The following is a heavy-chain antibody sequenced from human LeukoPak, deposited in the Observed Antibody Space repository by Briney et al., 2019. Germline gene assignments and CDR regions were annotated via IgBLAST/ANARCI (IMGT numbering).Heavy chain of an antibody. CDR1: GFSFTTYW. J-gene: IGHJ1*01. Sequence: GGSLRLSCVASGFSFTTYWMGWVRQAPGKGLEWVANIKQDGTEKYYVDSVKGRFTISRDNAKNSLYLQMNSLRAEDTAVYYCARDPDSSGYYQYFQHWGQGTLVTVSS. CDR3: ARDPDSSGYYQYFQH. CDR2: IKQDGTEK. V-gene: IGHV3-7*01. D-gene: IGHD3-22*01.